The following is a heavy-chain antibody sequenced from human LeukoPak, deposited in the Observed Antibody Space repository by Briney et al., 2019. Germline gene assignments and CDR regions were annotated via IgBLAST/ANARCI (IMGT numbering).Heavy chain of an antibody. J-gene: IGHJ4*02. CDR2: ISSSGSTT. Sequence: PGGSLRLSCAASGFTFSNYAMAWVRQAPGKGLEWVAYISSSGSTTYYADSVKGRFTISRDNAKNSLYLQMNSLRAEDTAVYYCAREYSSSWYAGGYWGQGTLVTVSS. CDR3: AREYSSSWYAGGY. D-gene: IGHD6-13*01. CDR1: GFTFSNYA. V-gene: IGHV3-11*01.